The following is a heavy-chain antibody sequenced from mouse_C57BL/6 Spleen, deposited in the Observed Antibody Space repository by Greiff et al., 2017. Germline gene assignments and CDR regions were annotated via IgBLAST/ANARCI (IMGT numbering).Heavy chain of an antibody. V-gene: IGHV1-55*01. CDR2: IHPGSGSN. CDR1: GYTFTSYW. J-gene: IGHJ4*01. D-gene: IGHD1-1*01. Sequence: QVQLQQPGAELVKPGASVKMSCKASGYTFTSYWITWVKQRPGQGLEWIGDIHPGSGSNNYNEKFKSKATVTVDISSSTAYMQLSSLTSEDSAVYYCAREEITTEAMDYWGQGTSVTVSS. CDR3: AREEITTEAMDY.